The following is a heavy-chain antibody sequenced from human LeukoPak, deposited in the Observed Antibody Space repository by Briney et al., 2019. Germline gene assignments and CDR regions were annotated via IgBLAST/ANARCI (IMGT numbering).Heavy chain of an antibody. J-gene: IGHJ5*02. CDR3: ARDYYGSGSYYNGFDP. V-gene: IGHV1-69*04. CDR1: GGTFSSYA. Sequence: SVKVSCKASGGTFSSYAISWVRQAPGQGLEWMGRIIPILGIANYAQKFQGRVTITADKSTSTAYMELSSLRSEDTAVYYCARDYYGSGSYYNGFDPWGQGTLVTVSS. CDR2: IIPILGIA. D-gene: IGHD3-10*01.